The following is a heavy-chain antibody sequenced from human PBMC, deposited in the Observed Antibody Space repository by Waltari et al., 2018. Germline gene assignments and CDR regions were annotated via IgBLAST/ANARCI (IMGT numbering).Heavy chain of an antibody. D-gene: IGHD5-12*01. CDR3: AREGDGYNYIGDY. CDR1: GYTFTSYY. V-gene: IGHV1-46*03. Sequence: QVQLVQSGAEVKKPGASVKVSCKASGYTFTSYYMHWVRQAPGQGLEWMGINNPSGGRTSYAKKFQGRVTMTRDTSTSTVYMELSSLRSEDTAVYYCAREGDGYNYIGDYWGQGTLVTVSS. J-gene: IGHJ4*02. CDR2: NNPSGGRT.